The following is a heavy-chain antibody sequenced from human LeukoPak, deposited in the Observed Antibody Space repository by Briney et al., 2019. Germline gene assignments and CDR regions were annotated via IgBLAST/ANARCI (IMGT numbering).Heavy chain of an antibody. CDR2: IYYSGST. J-gene: IGHJ4*02. CDR3: AREKKGVVDS. V-gene: IGHV4-59*01. D-gene: IGHD3-16*01. CDR1: GGSISSYY. Sequence: SETLSLTCTVSGGSISSYYWSWIRPPPGKGLEWIGYIYYSGSTNYNPSLKSRVTISVATSKNQFSLKLSSVTAADTAVYYCAREKKGVVDSWGQGTLVTVSS.